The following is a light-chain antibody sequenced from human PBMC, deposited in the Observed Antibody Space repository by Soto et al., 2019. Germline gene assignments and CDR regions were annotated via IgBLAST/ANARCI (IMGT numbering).Light chain of an antibody. Sequence: EIVMTQSPATLSVSPGERVTLSCRATQSVTYKLAWYQQKPGQAPRLLIYAASTRIGGVPARFSGSRSGAEFTLTISSLQSEDFAVYYCQQYNDWPRTFGGGTKVEIK. CDR1: QSVTYK. CDR3: QQYNDWPRT. CDR2: AAS. V-gene: IGKV3-15*01. J-gene: IGKJ4*01.